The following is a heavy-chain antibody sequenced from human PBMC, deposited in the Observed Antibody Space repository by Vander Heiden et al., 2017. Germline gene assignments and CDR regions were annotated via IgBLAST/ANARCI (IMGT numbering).Heavy chain of an antibody. CDR2: IHYSGTT. CDR3: ASSTVVTFFDY. D-gene: IGHD4-17*01. Sequence: QLQLQESGPGLVKPSETLSLSCTVSGGPINSRSSYGDWIRQPPGKGLEWVGTIHYSGTTYYNSSLKSRVTISVDTSNNQFSLNLSSVTAADTAVYYCASSTVVTFFDYWGQGTLVTVSS. J-gene: IGHJ4*02. CDR1: GGPINSRSSY. V-gene: IGHV4-39*01.